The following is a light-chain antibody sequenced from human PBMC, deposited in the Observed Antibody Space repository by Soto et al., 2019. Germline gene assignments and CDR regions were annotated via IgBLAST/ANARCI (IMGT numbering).Light chain of an antibody. Sequence: ENILRQSRTKMFLSSGDSATLYSRASQSVSSYFAWYQQKPGQAPRLLIYDASNRATGIPARFSGSGSGTDFARSIVCLLPENCAIDFGVRRYDLPPITLSRGARPEIK. CDR3: VRRYDLPPIT. CDR2: DAS. J-gene: IGKJ5*01. V-gene: IGKV3-11*01. CDR1: QSVSSY.